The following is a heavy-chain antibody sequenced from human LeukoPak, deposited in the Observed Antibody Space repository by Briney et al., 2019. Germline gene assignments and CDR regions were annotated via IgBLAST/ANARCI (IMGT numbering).Heavy chain of an antibody. D-gene: IGHD3-10*01. Sequence: GGSLRLSXAASGFTFSSYSMNWVRQAPGKGLEWVSSISSSSSYIYYADSVKGRFTISRDNAKNSLYLQMNSLRAEDTAVYYCARGDLGDGSGSSYYYMGVWGKGTTVTVSS. CDR2: ISSSSSYI. CDR1: GFTFSSYS. CDR3: ARGDLGDGSGSSYYYMGV. V-gene: IGHV3-21*01. J-gene: IGHJ6*03.